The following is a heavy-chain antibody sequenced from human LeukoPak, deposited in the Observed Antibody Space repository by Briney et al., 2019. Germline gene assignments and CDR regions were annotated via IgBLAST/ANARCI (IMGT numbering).Heavy chain of an antibody. Sequence: GGSLRLSCAASGFTFSSYAMSWVRQAPGKGVEWVSGISGSGVSTYYADSVKGRFTISRDNSKNTLYVQMNSLRAEDTAVYYCAKRTSGGSSGYSFDYWGQGTLVTVSS. CDR1: GFTFSSYA. CDR3: AKRTSGGSSGYSFDY. V-gene: IGHV3-23*01. CDR2: ISGSGVST. D-gene: IGHD3-16*01. J-gene: IGHJ4*02.